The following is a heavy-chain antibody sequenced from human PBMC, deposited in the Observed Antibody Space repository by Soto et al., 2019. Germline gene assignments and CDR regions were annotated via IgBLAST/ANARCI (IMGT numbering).Heavy chain of an antibody. CDR2: ISWNSGSI. V-gene: IGHV3-9*01. D-gene: IGHD6-19*01. CDR3: AKVLYSSGWYYDY. CDR1: GFTFDDYA. J-gene: IGHJ4*02. Sequence: GGSLRLSCAASGFTFDDYAMHWVRQAPGKGLEWVSGISWNSGSIGYADSVKGRFTISRDNAKNSLYLQMNSLRAEDTALYYCAKVLYSSGWYYDYWGQGTLVTVSS.